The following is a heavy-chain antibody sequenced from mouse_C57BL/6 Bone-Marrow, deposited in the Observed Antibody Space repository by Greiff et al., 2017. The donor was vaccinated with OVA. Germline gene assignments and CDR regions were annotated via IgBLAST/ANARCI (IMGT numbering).Heavy chain of an antibody. V-gene: IGHV1-42*01. CDR2: INPSTGGT. Sequence: VQLKQSGPELVKPGASVKISCKASGYSFTGYYMNWVKQSPEKSLEWIGEINPSTGGTTYNQKFKAKATLTVDKSSSTAYMQLKSLTSEDSAVYYCARDGYYGGDYWGQGTTLTVSS. D-gene: IGHD2-3*01. CDR3: ARDGYYGGDY. CDR1: GYSFTGYY. J-gene: IGHJ2*01.